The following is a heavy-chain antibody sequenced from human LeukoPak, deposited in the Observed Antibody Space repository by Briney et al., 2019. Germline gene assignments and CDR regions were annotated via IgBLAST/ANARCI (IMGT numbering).Heavy chain of an antibody. Sequence: GGSLRLSCAASGFTFSSYAMSWVRQAPGKGLEWVSAISGSGGSTYYADSVKGRFTISRDNSKNTLYLQMNSLRAEDTAEYYCAKDYAALGGSGSYFFAPFDYWGQGTLVTVSS. V-gene: IGHV3-23*01. D-gene: IGHD3-10*01. CDR2: ISGSGGST. J-gene: IGHJ4*02. CDR3: AKDYAALGGSGSYFFAPFDY. CDR1: GFTFSSYA.